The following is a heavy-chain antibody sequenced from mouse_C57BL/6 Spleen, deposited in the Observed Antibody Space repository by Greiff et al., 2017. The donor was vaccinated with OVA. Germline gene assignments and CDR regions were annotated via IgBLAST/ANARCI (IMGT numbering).Heavy chain of an antibody. CDR2: ISSGGSYT. Sequence: EVKLVESGGDLVKPGGSLKLSCAASGFTFSSYGMSWVRQTPDKRLEWVATISSGGSYTYYPDSVKGRFTISRDNAKNTLYLQMSSLKSEDTAMYYCARQVTTVVAPYYFDYWGQGTTLTVSS. V-gene: IGHV5-6*01. CDR3: ARQVTTVVAPYYFDY. D-gene: IGHD1-1*01. J-gene: IGHJ2*01. CDR1: GFTFSSYG.